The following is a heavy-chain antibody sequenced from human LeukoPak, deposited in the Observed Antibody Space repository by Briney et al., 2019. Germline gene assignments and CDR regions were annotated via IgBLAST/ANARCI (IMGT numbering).Heavy chain of an antibody. D-gene: IGHD6-6*01. CDR1: GFTFSSFP. J-gene: IGHJ4*02. CDR2: ISAPTTI. CDR3: VRAPGLLGRPKNPDY. V-gene: IGHV3-48*01. Sequence: GRSLRLSCAASGFTFSSFPMNWVRQAPGKGLEWLSYISAPTTIFYTDSVKGRFTISRDNAKNSLFLQMDSLTAEDTAVYYCVRAPGLLGRPKNPDYWGQGTLVTVSS.